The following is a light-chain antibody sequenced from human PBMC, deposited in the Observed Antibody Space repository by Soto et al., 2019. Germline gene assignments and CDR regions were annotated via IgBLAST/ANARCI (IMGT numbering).Light chain of an antibody. CDR3: SSHAGTNNPFV. V-gene: IGLV2-8*01. CDR1: SSDVGAYNF. CDR2: DVS. J-gene: IGLJ1*01. Sequence: QSALTQPPSAYGSPEQSVTISCNGTSSDVGAYNFVSWYQQHPGKAPKLMIYDVSQRPSWVPDRFSASKSGNTASLTVSGLHAEDEADYYCSSHAGTNNPFVFGTGTKLTVL.